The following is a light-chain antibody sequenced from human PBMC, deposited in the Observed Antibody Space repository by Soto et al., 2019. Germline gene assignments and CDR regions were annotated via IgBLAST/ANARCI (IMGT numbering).Light chain of an antibody. CDR3: QQYGSSRT. CDR2: GAS. J-gene: IGKJ1*01. V-gene: IGKV3-20*01. Sequence: EIVLTQSPGILSLSPWERATLSCRASQSVSSSYLAWYQQKSGQAPRLLISGASHRATGIPDRFSGSGSGTDFTLTISRLEPEDFAVYYCQQYGSSRTFGQGTKVDIK. CDR1: QSVSSSY.